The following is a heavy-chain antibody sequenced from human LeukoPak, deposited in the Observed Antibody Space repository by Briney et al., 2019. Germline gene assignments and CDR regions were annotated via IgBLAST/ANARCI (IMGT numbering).Heavy chain of an antibody. Sequence: SETLSLTCAVYGGSFSGYYWSWIRQPPGKGLEWIGEINHSGSTNYNPSLKSRVTISVDTCKNQSSLKLSSVTAADTAVYYCARYCSSTSYPRFATWYYGMDVWGQGTTVTVSS. CDR3: ARYCSSTSYPRFATWYYGMDV. J-gene: IGHJ6*02. CDR2: INHSGST. V-gene: IGHV4-34*01. D-gene: IGHD2-2*01. CDR1: GGSFSGYY.